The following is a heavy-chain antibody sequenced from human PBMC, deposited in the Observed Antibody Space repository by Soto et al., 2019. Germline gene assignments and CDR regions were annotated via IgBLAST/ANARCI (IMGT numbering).Heavy chain of an antibody. CDR2: IIPILGIA. V-gene: IGHV1-69*04. J-gene: IGHJ6*03. CDR1: GGTFGNYT. CDR3: AKDGGHYYYRDV. D-gene: IGHD2-15*01. Sequence: ASVKVSCKASGGTFGNYTISLVRQAPGQGLEWMGRIIPILGIANYAQKFQGRVTITADKSTSTAYMELSSLRSEDTAVYYCAKDGGHYYYRDVWGKGTTVTVSS.